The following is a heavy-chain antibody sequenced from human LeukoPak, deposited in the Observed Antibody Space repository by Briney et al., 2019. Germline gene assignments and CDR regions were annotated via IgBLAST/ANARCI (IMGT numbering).Heavy chain of an antibody. Sequence: SETLSLTCTVSGYSISSGYYWGWIRQPPGKGLEWIGSMSHSAGTYQNPSLKSRVTISIDTSKNQFFLKVNSVTAADTAVYYCARSGADYIWGSYRFGSWFDPWGQGTLVTVSS. J-gene: IGHJ5*02. CDR2: MSHSAGT. V-gene: IGHV4-38-2*02. CDR1: GYSISSGYY. CDR3: ARSGADYIWGSYRFGSWFDP. D-gene: IGHD3-16*02.